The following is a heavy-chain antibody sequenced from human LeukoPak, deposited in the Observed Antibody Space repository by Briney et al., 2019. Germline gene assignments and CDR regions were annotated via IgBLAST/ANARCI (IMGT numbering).Heavy chain of an antibody. CDR1: GFSFNTYW. CDR2: INQDGSET. Sequence: PGGSLKLSCAASGFSFNTYWMSWVRQAPGKGREGVANINQDGSETQNVDSVKGRFTISRDNAENSLHLQESSLRGEDSGIYYCARKPDGFDVWGQGTMVTVSS. CDR3: ARKPDGFDV. V-gene: IGHV3-7*01. J-gene: IGHJ3*01.